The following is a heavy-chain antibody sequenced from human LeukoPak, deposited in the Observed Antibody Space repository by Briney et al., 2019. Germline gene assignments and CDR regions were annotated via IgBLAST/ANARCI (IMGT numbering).Heavy chain of an antibody. CDR2: IDYRGST. V-gene: IGHV4-59*01. D-gene: IGHD5-18*01. J-gene: IGHJ3*02. CDR1: GHSICTYY. CDR3: ARSRSGYSYDHAAFEI. Sequence: SETLSFTCTVSGHSICTYYWSWIRQPPGKGLEWIAYIDYRGSTTYNPSLRSRVTISVDTSRNQFSLKLSSVTAADTAVYYCARSRSGYSYDHAAFEIWGQGTMVTVSS.